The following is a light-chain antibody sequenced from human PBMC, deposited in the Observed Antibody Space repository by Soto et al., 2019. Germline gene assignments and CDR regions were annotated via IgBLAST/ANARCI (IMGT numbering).Light chain of an antibody. CDR1: QSVSGSY. Sequence: EIVLTQSPGTLSLSPGERATLSCRASQSVSGSYLAWYQQKPGQAPRLLIYGASSRATGIPDRFSGSGSGTDFTLTISRLEPEDFAVYYCQQYGNSPLVTFGQGTRLEI. CDR2: GAS. V-gene: IGKV3-20*01. J-gene: IGKJ5*01. CDR3: QQYGNSPLVT.